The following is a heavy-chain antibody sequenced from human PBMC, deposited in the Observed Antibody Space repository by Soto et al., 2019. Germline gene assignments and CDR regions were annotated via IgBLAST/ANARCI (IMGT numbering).Heavy chain of an antibody. CDR2: IYYTGST. CDR1: VGSIYTGGFY. Sequence: TLSLTCTVSVGSIYTGGFYWSWILQLPGKGLEWLGYIYYTGSTQYTPSLKSRLSISTDTSDNQFSLRLNSVTAADTAVYYCATSLVTSRARVDYWGQGTPVTVSS. CDR3: ATSLVTSRARVDY. V-gene: IGHV4-31*03. J-gene: IGHJ4*02. D-gene: IGHD1-26*01.